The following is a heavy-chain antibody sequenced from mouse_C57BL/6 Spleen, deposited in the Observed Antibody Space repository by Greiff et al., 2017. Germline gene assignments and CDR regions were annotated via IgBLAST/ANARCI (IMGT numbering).Heavy chain of an antibody. Sequence: VKLQESGPELVKPGASVKISCKASGYAFSSSWMNWVKQRPGKGLEWIGRIYPGDGDTNYNGKFKGKATLTADKSSSTAYMQLSSLTSEGSAVYFCARESYYGYDDYYAMDYWGQGTSVTVSS. J-gene: IGHJ4*01. CDR1: GYAFSSSW. D-gene: IGHD2-9*01. CDR3: ARESYYGYDDYYAMDY. CDR2: IYPGDGDT. V-gene: IGHV1-82*01.